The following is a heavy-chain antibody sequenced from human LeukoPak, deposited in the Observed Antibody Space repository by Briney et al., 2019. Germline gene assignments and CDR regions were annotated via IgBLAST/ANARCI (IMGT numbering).Heavy chain of an antibody. D-gene: IGHD5-24*01. V-gene: IGHV4-34*01. CDR3: ARGQATRGLQGLLDY. J-gene: IGHJ4*02. CDR1: GGSFSGYY. Sequence: PSETLSLTCAVYGGSFSGYYCSWTRQPPGKGLEWIGEINHSGSTNYNPSLKSRVTQSVDTSKNQFALKLSSVTAADTAVYYCARGQATRGLQGLLDYWGQGTLVSLSS. CDR2: INHSGST.